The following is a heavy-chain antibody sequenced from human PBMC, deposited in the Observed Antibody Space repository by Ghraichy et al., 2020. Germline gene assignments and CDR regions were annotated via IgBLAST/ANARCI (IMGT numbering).Heavy chain of an antibody. V-gene: IGHV4-30-4*01. CDR3: AREWKSGSSMVDY. CDR2: IYYSGST. Sequence: SETLSLTCTVSGGSISSGDYYWSWIRQPPGKGLEWIGYIYYSGSTYYNPSLKSRVTISVDTSKNQFSLKLSSVTAADTAVYYCAREWKSGSSMVDYWGQGTLVTVSS. J-gene: IGHJ4*02. CDR1: GGSISSGDYY. D-gene: IGHD3-3*01.